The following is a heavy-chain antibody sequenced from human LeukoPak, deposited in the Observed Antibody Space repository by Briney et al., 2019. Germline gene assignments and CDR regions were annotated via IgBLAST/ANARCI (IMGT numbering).Heavy chain of an antibody. D-gene: IGHD3-3*01. V-gene: IGHV3-23*01. CDR3: AKGFLLDFWNALDP. J-gene: IGHJ5*02. CDR1: GFTFSNYA. Sequence: GGSLRLSCAASGFTFSNYAMTWVRQAPGKGLGWVSGISSSGGSTYYADSVKGRFTFSRDNSKNTLYLQMNSLSAEDTAVYYCAKGFLLDFWNALDPWGQGTLVTVSS. CDR2: ISSSGGST.